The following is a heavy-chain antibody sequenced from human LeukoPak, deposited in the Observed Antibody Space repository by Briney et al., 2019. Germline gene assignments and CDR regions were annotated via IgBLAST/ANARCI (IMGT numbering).Heavy chain of an antibody. CDR2: ISYSGSA. V-gene: IGHV4-59*01. D-gene: IGHD2-2*01. J-gene: IGHJ4*02. CDR3: AKYYCTTTTCSYFDY. CDR1: GCSISSYY. Sequence: SETLSLTCTVSGCSISSYYWSWIRQPPGKGLEWIGDISYSGSANYNPSLKSRVTISVDTSKNQFSLKLSSVTAADTALYYCAKYYCTTTTCSYFDYWGQGALVTVSS.